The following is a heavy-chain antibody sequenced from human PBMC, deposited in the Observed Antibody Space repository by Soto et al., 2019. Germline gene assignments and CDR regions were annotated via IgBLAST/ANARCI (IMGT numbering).Heavy chain of an antibody. V-gene: IGHV4-59*01. Sequence: SETLSLTCSVSGGSISGYYWSWTRQAPGKGLEWIGYVYDTGSTSYNPSLQSRVTISVDTSKKQFSLSLRLVTAADTAVYFCARSIAVPSSHIDHWGQGTRVTVSS. CDR2: VYDTGST. CDR3: ARSIAVPSSHIDH. CDR1: GGSISGYY. D-gene: IGHD6-6*01. J-gene: IGHJ4*02.